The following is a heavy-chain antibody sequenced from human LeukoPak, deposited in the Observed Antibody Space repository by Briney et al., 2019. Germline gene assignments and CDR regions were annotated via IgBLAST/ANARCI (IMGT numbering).Heavy chain of an antibody. J-gene: IGHJ4*02. CDR2: IYYSGST. D-gene: IGHD3-10*01. CDR1: GGSISSSSYS. Sequence: SETLSLTCTVSGGSISSSSYSWGWIRQPPGKGLEWIGRIYYSGSTYYNPSPKSRVTISVDTSKNQFSLNLSSVTAADTAVYYCARLEYYYQHCFDYWGQGTLVTVSS. CDR3: ARLEYYYQHCFDY. V-gene: IGHV4-39*01.